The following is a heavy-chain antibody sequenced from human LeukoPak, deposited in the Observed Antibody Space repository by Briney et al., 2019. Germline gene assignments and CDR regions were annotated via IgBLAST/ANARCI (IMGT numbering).Heavy chain of an antibody. V-gene: IGHV3-7*01. Sequence: HAGGSLRLSCAASGFTFSNYWMNWVRQAPGKGLEWVASIQRDGSEKYYVESVKGRFTISRDNAKNSLYLQMHSLRAEDTAVYYCARQGYSSGKWGQGTLVTVSS. CDR3: ARQGYSSGK. CDR2: IQRDGSEK. D-gene: IGHD6-19*01. CDR1: GFTFSNYW. J-gene: IGHJ4*02.